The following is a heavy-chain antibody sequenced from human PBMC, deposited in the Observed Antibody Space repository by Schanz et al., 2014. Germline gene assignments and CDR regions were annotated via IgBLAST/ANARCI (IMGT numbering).Heavy chain of an antibody. CDR3: AKPPPGYMISWYTYYFVS. V-gene: IGHV3-23*04. CDR2: IGGSGSDT. D-gene: IGHD6-13*01. CDR1: GFTFSDSW. Sequence: EVQLVESGGGLVQPGGSLRLSCAASGFTFSDSWMHWVRQAPGKGLVWVSYIGGSGSDTYYADSVRGRFTISRDNSRNTLYLQMDGLRAEDTAVYYCAKPPPGYMISWYTYYFVSWGQGTLVTVSS. J-gene: IGHJ4*02.